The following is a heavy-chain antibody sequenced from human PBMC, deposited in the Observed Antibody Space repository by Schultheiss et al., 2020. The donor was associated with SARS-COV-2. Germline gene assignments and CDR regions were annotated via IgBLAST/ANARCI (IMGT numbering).Heavy chain of an antibody. J-gene: IGHJ6*02. CDR3: AREMVRGERYYYYGMDV. CDR2: ISYDGSNK. V-gene: IGHV3-30*04. D-gene: IGHD3-10*01. CDR1: GFTFSSYA. Sequence: GESLKISCAASGFTFSSYAMHWVRQAPGKGLEWVAVISYDGSNKYYADSVKGRFTISRDNSKNTLYLQMNSLRAEDTAVYYCAREMVRGERYYYYGMDVWGQGTTVTVSS.